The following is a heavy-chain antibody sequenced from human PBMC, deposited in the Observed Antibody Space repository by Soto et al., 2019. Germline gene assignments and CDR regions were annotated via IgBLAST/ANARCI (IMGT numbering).Heavy chain of an antibody. CDR3: ATDGPSNSGNLYAFDI. J-gene: IGHJ3*02. D-gene: IGHD5-12*01. Sequence: QAQLVQSGAEVKKSGASVRVSCKASGYTLTNYGVTWVRQAPGQGLEWLGRVTPYKADTNSAQNLQGRVTMATDTSTNTASLELRSLRSDDTAVHFCATDGPSNSGNLYAFDIWGQGTMVTVSA. CDR2: VTPYKADT. V-gene: IGHV1-18*04. CDR1: GYTLTNYG.